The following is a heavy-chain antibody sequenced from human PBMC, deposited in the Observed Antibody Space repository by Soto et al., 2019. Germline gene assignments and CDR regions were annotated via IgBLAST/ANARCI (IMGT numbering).Heavy chain of an antibody. CDR1: GFTFSSYG. D-gene: IGHD5-12*01. V-gene: IGHV3-33*01. CDR2: IWYDGSNK. CDR3: ARDWGRREYSRYVLDY. J-gene: IGHJ4*02. Sequence: HPGGSLRLSCAASGFTFSSYGMHWVRQAPGKGLEWVAVIWYDGSNKYYADSVKGRFTISRDNSKNTLYLQMNSLRAEDTAVYYCARDWGRREYSRYVLDYWGQGTLVTVSS.